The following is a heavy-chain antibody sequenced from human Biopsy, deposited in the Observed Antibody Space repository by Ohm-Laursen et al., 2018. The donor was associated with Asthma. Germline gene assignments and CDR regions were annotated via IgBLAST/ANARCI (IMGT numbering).Heavy chain of an antibody. J-gene: IGHJ3*02. CDR1: GYTFTSYY. D-gene: IGHD6-19*01. CDR2: INPSGGST. Sequence: ASVKVSCKASGYTFTSYYMHWVRQAPGQGLEWMGIINPSGGSTSYAQKFQGRVTITADKSTSTAYMELSSLRSEDTAVYYCAREMRAGRGNAFDIWGQGTMVTVSS. CDR3: AREMRAGRGNAFDI. V-gene: IGHV1-46*01.